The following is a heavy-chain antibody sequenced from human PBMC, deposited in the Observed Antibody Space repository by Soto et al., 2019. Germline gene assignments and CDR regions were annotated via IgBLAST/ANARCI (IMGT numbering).Heavy chain of an antibody. CDR3: AGDGPHRGLDI. CDR1: GYTFTSYA. CDR2: INAGNGNT. Sequence: QVRLVQSGAEMKKPGASVKVSCKAPGYTFTSYAMHWVRQAPGQRREWMGWINAGNGNTKYSQKFQGRVTITRETSASTAYMELSSFRSEDTAVYHCAGDGPHRGLDIWGQGTMVTVSS. J-gene: IGHJ3*02. D-gene: IGHD3-10*01. V-gene: IGHV1-3*01.